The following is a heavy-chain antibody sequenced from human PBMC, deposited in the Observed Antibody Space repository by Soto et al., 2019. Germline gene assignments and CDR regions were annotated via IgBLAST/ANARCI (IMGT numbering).Heavy chain of an antibody. Sequence: PSETLSLTCTVSGDSISNYYWSWIRQPPGKGLEWIGYIYYSGSTNYNPSLKSRVTISVDTSKNQFSLKLSSVTAAETAGYYCARRLYDGSCSYCFDYWGQGTLVTVSS. CDR2: IYYSGST. D-gene: IGHD3-22*01. V-gene: IGHV4-59*08. CDR3: ARRLYDGSCSYCFDY. J-gene: IGHJ4*02. CDR1: GDSISNYY.